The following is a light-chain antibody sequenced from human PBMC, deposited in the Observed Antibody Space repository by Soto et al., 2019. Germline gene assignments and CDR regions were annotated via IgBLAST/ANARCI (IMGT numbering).Light chain of an antibody. CDR2: DN. J-gene: IGLJ2*01. CDR3: GTWDSSLSALV. Sequence: QSVLTQPPSVSAAPGEKVTISCSGSSSNIGNNYVSWFQQFPGTAPKLLIYDNKRRSGIPDRCSASKSGTSATLGITGLQTGDEADDYCGTWDSSLSALVFGGGTKLTVL. V-gene: IGLV1-51*01. CDR1: SSNIGNNY.